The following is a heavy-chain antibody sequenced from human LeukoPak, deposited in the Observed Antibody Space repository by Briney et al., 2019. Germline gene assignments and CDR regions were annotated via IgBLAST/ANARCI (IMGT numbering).Heavy chain of an antibody. CDR3: ARVGSAWAGARGRVAFDI. CDR2: IYYSGST. J-gene: IGHJ3*02. D-gene: IGHD1-26*01. Sequence: SQTLSLTCTVSGGSISSGGYYWSWIRQHPGKGLEWLGYIYYSGSTYYNPSLKSRVTISVDTSKNQFSLKLSSVTAADTAVYYCARVGSAWAGARGRVAFDIWGQGTMVTVSS. V-gene: IGHV4-31*03. CDR1: GGSISSGGYY.